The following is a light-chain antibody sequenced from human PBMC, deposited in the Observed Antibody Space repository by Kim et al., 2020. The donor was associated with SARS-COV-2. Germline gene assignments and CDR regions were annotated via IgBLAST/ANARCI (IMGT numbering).Light chain of an antibody. CDR1: KSIGRY. V-gene: IGKV3-11*01. CDR2: DAR. CDR3: QQRNRWPLT. Sequence: SRGKSAPHTGGTSKSIGRYLNWYQQKPGEAPRLLIYDARDGVATSPTRFSGGGCGKDFTLTISSLEPEDFGVYYCQQRNRWPLTFGQGTRLEIK. J-gene: IGKJ5*01.